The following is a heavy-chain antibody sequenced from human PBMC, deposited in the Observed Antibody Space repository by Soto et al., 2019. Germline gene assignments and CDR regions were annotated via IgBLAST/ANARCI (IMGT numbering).Heavy chain of an antibody. Sequence: ASVKVSCKTSGYTFNTYGINWVRQAPGQGRELMGWISAYDGKTTYAEKFQGRVTLTTDTSTSTDYMELRSLRSDDTAIYYCARDPHEFWTSYWFDPWGQGTPVTVSS. CDR1: GYTFNTYG. CDR3: ARDPHEFWTSYWFDP. V-gene: IGHV1-18*01. J-gene: IGHJ5*02. CDR2: ISAYDGKT. D-gene: IGHD3-3*01.